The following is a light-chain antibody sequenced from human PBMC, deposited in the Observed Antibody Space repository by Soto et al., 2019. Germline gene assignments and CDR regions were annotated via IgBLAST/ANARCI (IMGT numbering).Light chain of an antibody. CDR2: ANI. V-gene: IGLV1-40*01. CDR1: NTNIGAGYD. J-gene: IGLJ3*02. Sequence: QSVLTQPPSVSGAPGQRVSISCTGNNTNIGAGYDVIWYQQLPGTAPKLLIYANINRPSGVPDRFSGSKSGASAFLVITGLQAEDEADYYCQSYDSSLSAWKVFGGGTKLTVL. CDR3: QSYDSSLSAWKV.